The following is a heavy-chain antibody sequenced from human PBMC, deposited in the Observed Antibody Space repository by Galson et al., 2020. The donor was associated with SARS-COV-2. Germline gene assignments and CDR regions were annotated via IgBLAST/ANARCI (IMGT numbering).Heavy chain of an antibody. V-gene: IGHV3-30*03. CDR3: RANLLLWFGDFDY. CDR2: TSYDGSNK. Sequence: PGGSLRLSCAASGSTFSSYGMHWVRQAPGKGLEWVAVTSYDGSNKSYADSVKGRFTISRDNSKNTLYLQMNSLRAEDTAVYYCRANLLLWFGDFDYWGQGTLVTVSS. D-gene: IGHD3-10*01. J-gene: IGHJ4*02. CDR1: GSTFSSYG.